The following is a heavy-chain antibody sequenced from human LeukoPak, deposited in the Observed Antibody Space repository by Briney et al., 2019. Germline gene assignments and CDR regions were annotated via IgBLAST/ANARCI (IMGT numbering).Heavy chain of an antibody. V-gene: IGHV7-4-1*02. CDR3: ARDWAPFLLRYFDWLPEYFDY. D-gene: IGHD3-9*01. J-gene: IGHJ4*02. CDR2: INTNTGNP. Sequence: ASVKVSCKASGYTFTSYAMNWVRQAPGQGLEWMGWINTNTGNPTYAQGFTGRFVFSLDTSVSTAYLQISSLKAEDTAVYYCARDWAPFLLRYFDWLPEYFDYWGQGTLVTVSS. CDR1: GYTFTSYA.